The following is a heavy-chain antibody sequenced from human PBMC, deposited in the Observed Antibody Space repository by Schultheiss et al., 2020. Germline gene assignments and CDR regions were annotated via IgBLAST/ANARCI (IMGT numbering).Heavy chain of an antibody. Sequence: PETLSLTGTVSGGSISSYYWSWIRQPPGKGLEWIGYIYYSGSASYNPSLKSRVTISVDTSKNQFSLKLSSVTAADTAVYYCAVSYPRDTYYYYGMDVWGQGTTVTVSS. CDR3: AVSYPRDTYYYYGMDV. CDR1: GGSISSYY. CDR2: IYYSGSA. D-gene: IGHD1-26*01. J-gene: IGHJ6*02. V-gene: IGHV4-59*01.